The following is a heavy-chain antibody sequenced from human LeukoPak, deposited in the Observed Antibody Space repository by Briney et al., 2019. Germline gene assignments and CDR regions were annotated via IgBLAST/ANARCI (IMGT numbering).Heavy chain of an antibody. CDR2: IIPILGIA. CDR3: AREGGSYSPGDY. Sequence: ASVKVSCKASGGTFSSYAISWVRQAPGQGLEWMGRIIPILGIANYAQKFQGRVTITADKSTSTAYMELSGLRSEDTAVYYCAREGGSYSPGDYWGQGTLVTVSS. CDR1: GGTFSSYA. D-gene: IGHD1-26*01. J-gene: IGHJ4*02. V-gene: IGHV1-69*04.